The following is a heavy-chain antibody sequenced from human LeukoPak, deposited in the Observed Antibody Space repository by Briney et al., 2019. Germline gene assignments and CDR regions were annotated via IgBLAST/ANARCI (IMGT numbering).Heavy chain of an antibody. CDR1: GGSISTSTYY. Sequence: NPSETLSLTCTVSGGSISTSTYYWGWIRQPPGKGLEWIGSIYYSGSPYYNPSLKSRVTMSVDTSKNQFSLKLSSVTAADTAVYYCARDLRYFDWYFDYWGQGTLVTVSS. D-gene: IGHD3-9*01. CDR3: ARDLRYFDWYFDY. CDR2: IYYSGSP. V-gene: IGHV4-39*07. J-gene: IGHJ4*02.